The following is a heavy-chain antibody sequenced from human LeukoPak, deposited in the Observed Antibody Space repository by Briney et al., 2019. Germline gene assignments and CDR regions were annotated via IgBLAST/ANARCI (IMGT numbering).Heavy chain of an antibody. CDR1: GGSISSGSYY. V-gene: IGHV4-61*02. CDR2: IYTSGST. J-gene: IGHJ4*02. CDR3: ARVGELRFLEWLPILDY. Sequence: SETLSLTCTVSGGSISSGSYYWSWIRQPAGKGLEWIGRIYTSGSTNYNPSLKSRVTISVDTSKNQFSLKLSSVTAADTAVYYCARVGELRFLEWLPILDYWGQGTLVTVSS. D-gene: IGHD3-3*01.